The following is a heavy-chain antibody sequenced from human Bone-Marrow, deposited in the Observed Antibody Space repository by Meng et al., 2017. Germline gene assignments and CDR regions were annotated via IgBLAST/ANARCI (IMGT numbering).Heavy chain of an antibody. CDR1: GFNFDDFG. Sequence: VEFVVSGGGLVKPGGSLGLSRAASGFNFDDFGMNWFRQGPGKGLEWVSGINWNGGSTNYADSVKGRFTISRDNAKNSLYLQMNNLRAEDTAFYYCARGGGNSLWYFALWGRGTLVTVAS. J-gene: IGHJ2*01. D-gene: IGHD4-23*01. CDR3: ARGGGNSLWYFAL. CDR2: INWNGGST. V-gene: IGHV3-20*04.